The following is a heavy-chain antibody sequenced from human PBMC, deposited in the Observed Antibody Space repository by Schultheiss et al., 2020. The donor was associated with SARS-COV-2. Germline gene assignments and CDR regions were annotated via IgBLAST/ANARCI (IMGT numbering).Heavy chain of an antibody. J-gene: IGHJ6*02. CDR1: GYTFTGHY. Sequence: ASVKVSCKASGYTFTGHYMHWVRQAPGQGLEWMGRINPHSGGTHYVQKFQDRVTLTRDTSISTAYMELSSLRPDDTAVYYCARVAYCGGDCSRGYYYGLDVWGQGTTVTVSS. CDR3: ARVAYCGGDCSRGYYYGLDV. V-gene: IGHV1-2*06. CDR2: INPHSGGT. D-gene: IGHD2-21*02.